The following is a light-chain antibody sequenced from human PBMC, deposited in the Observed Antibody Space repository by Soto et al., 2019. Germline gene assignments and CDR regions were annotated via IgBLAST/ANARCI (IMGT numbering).Light chain of an antibody. J-gene: IGKJ1*01. V-gene: IGKV3-20*01. CDR2: GAS. CDR1: QSVSSSY. CDR3: QQYGSSSWT. Sequence: PGEIVTLSCRASQSVSSSYLTWYQQKPGQAPRLLIYGASSRATGIPDRFSGSGSGTDFTLTISRLEPEDFAVYYCQQYGSSSWTFGQGTKVDIK.